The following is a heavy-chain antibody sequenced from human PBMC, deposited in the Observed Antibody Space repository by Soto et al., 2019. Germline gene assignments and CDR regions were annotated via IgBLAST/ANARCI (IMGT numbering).Heavy chain of an antibody. CDR1: GGTMRSFA. CDR3: SRGADVFGYTSKYVPFKV. CDR2: IIPAFATP. V-gene: IGHV1-69*01. Sequence: QVQLVQSGAEVKNPGSSVNVSCKTVGGTMRSFAFSWVRQAPGQGLEWMGGIIPAFATPNHAQKFQDRVTSSADESTSKGYMELRRLRSEDSAVYFCSRGADVFGYTSKYVPFKVWGKGTQITVSS. J-gene: IGHJ4*02. D-gene: IGHD3-10*02.